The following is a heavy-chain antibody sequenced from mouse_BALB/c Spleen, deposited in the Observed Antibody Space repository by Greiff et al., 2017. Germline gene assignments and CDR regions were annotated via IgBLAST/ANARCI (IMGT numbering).Heavy chain of an antibody. Sequence: VQLQESGPGLVAPSQSLSITCTVSGFSLTSYDISWIRQPPGKGLEWLGVIWTGGGTNYNSAFMSRLSISKDNSKSQVFLKMNSLQTDDTAIYYCVRDTPIFDYWGQGTTLTVSS. CDR1: GFSLTSYD. D-gene: IGHD6-5*01. CDR3: VRDTPIFDY. J-gene: IGHJ2*01. CDR2: IWTGGGT. V-gene: IGHV2-9-2*01.